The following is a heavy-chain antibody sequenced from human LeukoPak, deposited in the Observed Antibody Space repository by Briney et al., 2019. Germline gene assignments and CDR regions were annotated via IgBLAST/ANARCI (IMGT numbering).Heavy chain of an antibody. CDR1: GFTLSTTA. CDR2: ISSSSSYI. Sequence: GSLRLSCGASGFTLSTTAMGWVRQAPGKGLEWVSSISSSSSYIYYADSVKGRFTISRDNAKNSLYLQMNSLRAEDTAVYYCASVGGRTPDAFDIWGQGTMVTVSS. V-gene: IGHV3-21*01. D-gene: IGHD2-15*01. CDR3: ASVGGRTPDAFDI. J-gene: IGHJ3*02.